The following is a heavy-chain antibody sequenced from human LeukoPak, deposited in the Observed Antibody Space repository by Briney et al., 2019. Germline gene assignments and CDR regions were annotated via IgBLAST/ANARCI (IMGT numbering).Heavy chain of an antibody. V-gene: IGHV4-39*01. CDR1: GGSISSYY. CDR3: ARQERYCSNGVCLKHFDY. CDR2: IYYSGST. Sequence: PSETLSLTCTVSGGSISSYYWGWIRQPPGKGLEWIGSIYYSGSTYYNPSLKSRVTISVDTSKNQFSLKLSSVTAADTAVYYCARQERYCSNGVCLKHFDYWGQGTLVTVSS. J-gene: IGHJ4*02. D-gene: IGHD2-8*01.